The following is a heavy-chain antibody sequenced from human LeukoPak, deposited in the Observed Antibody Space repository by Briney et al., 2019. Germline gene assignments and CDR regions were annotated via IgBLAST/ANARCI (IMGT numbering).Heavy chain of an antibody. CDR2: INHSGST. CDR1: GGSITTYY. CDR3: ARQAPQVRGVINWSDP. V-gene: IGHV4-34*01. J-gene: IGHJ5*02. D-gene: IGHD3-10*01. Sequence: SETLSLTCTVSGGSITTYYWSWIRQPPGKGLEWIGEINHSGSTNYNPSLKSRVTISVDTSKNQFSLKLSSVTAADTAVYYCARQAPQVRGVINWSDPWGQGTLVTVSS.